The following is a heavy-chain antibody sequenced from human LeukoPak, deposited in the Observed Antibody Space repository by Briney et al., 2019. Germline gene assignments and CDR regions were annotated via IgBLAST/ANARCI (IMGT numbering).Heavy chain of an antibody. CDR2: IKHDGSEK. CDR1: GFTFSSNW. CDR3: ARAGL. J-gene: IGHJ2*01. V-gene: IGHV3-7*01. Sequence: PGGSLRLSCAASGFTFSSNWMSWVRPAPGKGLEWVANIKHDGSEKYYVDSVKGRFTISRDNAKNSLYLQMNSLRAEDTAVYYCARAGLWGRGTLVTVSS.